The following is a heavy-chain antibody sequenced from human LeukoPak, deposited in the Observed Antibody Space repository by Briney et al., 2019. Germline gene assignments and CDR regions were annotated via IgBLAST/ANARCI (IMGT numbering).Heavy chain of an antibody. CDR3: ARDWGRPPRRPHAFDI. CDR1: GGTFSSYA. CDR2: IIPIFGTA. Sequence: GASVKVSCKASGGTFSSYAISWVRQAPGQGLEWMGGIIPIFGTANYAQKSQGRVTITADESTSTAYMELSSLRSEDTAVYYCARDWGRPPRRPHAFDIWGQGTMVTVSS. J-gene: IGHJ3*02. D-gene: IGHD3-16*01. V-gene: IGHV1-69*13.